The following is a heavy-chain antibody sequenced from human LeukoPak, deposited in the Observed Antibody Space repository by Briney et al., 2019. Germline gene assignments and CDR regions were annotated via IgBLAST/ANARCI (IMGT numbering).Heavy chain of an antibody. D-gene: IGHD3-3*01. Sequence: GGSLRLSCAASGFTFSSYAMHWVRQAPGKGLEFVSTISSNTLITYYLNSVKGRFSISRDNSKDTLYLQMGSLRAEDMAVYYCARAYDFWSGYYPLWFDPWGQGTLVTVSS. CDR1: GFTFSSYA. V-gene: IGHV3-64*01. J-gene: IGHJ5*02. CDR3: ARAYDFWSGYYPLWFDP. CDR2: ISSNTLIT.